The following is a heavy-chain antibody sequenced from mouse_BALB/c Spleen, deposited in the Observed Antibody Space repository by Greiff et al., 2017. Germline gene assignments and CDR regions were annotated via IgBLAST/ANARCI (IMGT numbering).Heavy chain of an antibody. V-gene: IGHV1-69*02. CDR2: IDPSDSYT. J-gene: IGHJ2*01. CDR3: ARGYGYDDY. CDR1: GYTFTSYW. Sequence: QVQLQQPGAELVKPGASVKLSCKASGYTFTSYWMHWVKQRPGQGLEWIGEIDPSDSYTNYNQKFKGEATLTVDKSSSTAYMQLSSLTSEDSAVYYCARGYGYDDYWGQGTTLTVSS. D-gene: IGHD2-2*01.